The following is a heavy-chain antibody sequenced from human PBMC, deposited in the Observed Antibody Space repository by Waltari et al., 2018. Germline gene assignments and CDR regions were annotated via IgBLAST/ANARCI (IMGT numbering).Heavy chain of an antibody. V-gene: IGHV1-69*05. CDR3: ARETRGDNWNDGGRGENWFDP. CDR1: GGTFSSYA. D-gene: IGHD1-20*01. CDR2: IIPIFGTA. J-gene: IGHJ5*02. Sequence: QVQLVQSGAEVKKPGSSVKVSCKASGGTFSSYAISWVRQAPGQGLEWMGGIIPIFGTANYAQKFQGRVTITTDESTSTAYMELSSLRSEDTAVYYCARETRGDNWNDGGRGENWFDPWGQGTLVTVSS.